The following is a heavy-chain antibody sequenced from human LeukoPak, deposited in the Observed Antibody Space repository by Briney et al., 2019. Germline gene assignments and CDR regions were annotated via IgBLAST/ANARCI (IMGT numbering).Heavy chain of an antibody. J-gene: IGHJ6*03. V-gene: IGHV1-2*02. Sequence: ASVKVSCKASGYTFAGYYMHWVRQAPGQGLEWMGWINPNSGGTNYAQKFQGRVTMTRDTSISTAYMELSRLRSDDTAVYYCARRGSGREIWSLYYYMDVWGKGTTVTVSS. CDR2: INPNSGGT. D-gene: IGHD6-19*01. CDR1: GYTFAGYY. CDR3: ARRGSGREIWSLYYYMDV.